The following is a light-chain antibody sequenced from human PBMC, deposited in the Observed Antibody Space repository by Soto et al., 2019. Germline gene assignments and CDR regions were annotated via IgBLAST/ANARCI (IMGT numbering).Light chain of an antibody. CDR2: DAS. CDR1: QSVSSY. Sequence: EIVLTQSPATLSFSPGERATLSCRASQSVSSYLAWYQQKPGQAPRLLIYDASNRATGIPARFSGSGSGTDFTLTISSLEPEDFAVYYWQQRSNWPPTVGQGTRLEIK. J-gene: IGKJ5*01. V-gene: IGKV3-11*01. CDR3: QQRSNWPPT.